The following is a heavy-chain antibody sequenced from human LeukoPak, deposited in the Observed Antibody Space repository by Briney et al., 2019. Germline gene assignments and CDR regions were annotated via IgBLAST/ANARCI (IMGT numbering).Heavy chain of an antibody. Sequence: ASVKVSCKVSGDTLTELSMHWVRQAPGKGLEWMGGFDPEDGETIYAQKFQGRVTMTEDTSTDTAYMELSSLRSEDTAVYYCATDNYDTSGYPVTFRNWGQGTLVTVSS. CDR3: ATDNYDTSGYPVTFRN. D-gene: IGHD3-22*01. J-gene: IGHJ4*02. V-gene: IGHV1-24*01. CDR2: FDPEDGET. CDR1: GDTLTELS.